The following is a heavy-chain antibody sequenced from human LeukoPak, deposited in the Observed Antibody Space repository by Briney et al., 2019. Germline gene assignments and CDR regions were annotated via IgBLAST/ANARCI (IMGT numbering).Heavy chain of an antibody. CDR3: AKENHYGDYY. D-gene: IGHD4-17*01. J-gene: IGHJ4*02. V-gene: IGHV3-74*01. CDR2: IASDGSST. CDR1: GFPFRSFW. Sequence: GSLNLSCAASGFPFRSFWMNWVRQAPGKGLVWVSRIASDGSSTTYADSVKGRFSISRDNAKNTLYLQMNSLRAEDTAVYYCAKENHYGDYYWGQGTLVTVSS.